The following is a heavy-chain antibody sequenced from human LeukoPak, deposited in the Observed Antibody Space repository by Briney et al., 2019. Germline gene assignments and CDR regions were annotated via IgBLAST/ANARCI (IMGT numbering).Heavy chain of an antibody. V-gene: IGHV1-69*06. CDR2: IIPIFGTA. J-gene: IGHJ6*03. CDR1: GGTFSSYA. D-gene: IGHD6-13*01. Sequence: GASVKVSCKASGGTFSSYAISRVRQAPGQGLEWMGGIIPIFGTANYAQKFQGRVTITADKSTSTAYMELSSLRSEDTAVYYCARSRPRAAAGPNYYYYYMDVWGKGTTVTVSS. CDR3: ARSRPRAAAGPNYYYYYMDV.